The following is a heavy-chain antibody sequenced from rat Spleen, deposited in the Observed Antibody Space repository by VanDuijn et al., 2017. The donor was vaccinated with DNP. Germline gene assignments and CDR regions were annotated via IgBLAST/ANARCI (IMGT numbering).Heavy chain of an antibody. CDR3: ARGGEYYGFLHHYFDY. D-gene: IGHD1-6*01. V-gene: IGHV2S12*01. J-gene: IGHJ2*01. CDR1: GFSLTNYH. Sequence: QVQLKESGPGLVQPSQTLSLTCTVSGFSLTNYHVHWVRQPPGKGLEWIAAIWSGGSTDYNSALKSRLSISRDTSKSQVLLKMNSLQTADTAMYFCARGGEYYGFLHHYFDYWGQGVMVTVSS. CDR2: IWSGGST.